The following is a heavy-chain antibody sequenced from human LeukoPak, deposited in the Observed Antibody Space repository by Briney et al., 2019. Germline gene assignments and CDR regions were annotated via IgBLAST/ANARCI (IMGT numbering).Heavy chain of an antibody. J-gene: IGHJ3*02. Sequence: ASVKVSCKASGYTFTGYYMHWVRQAPGQGLEWMGWINPNSGGTNYAQKFQGRVTMTRDTSISTAYMELSRLRSDDTAVYYCARGSVDILTGYLTGSDAFDIWGQGTMVTVSS. CDR3: ARGSVDILTGYLTGSDAFDI. CDR1: GYTFTGYY. D-gene: IGHD3-9*01. V-gene: IGHV1-2*02. CDR2: INPNSGGT.